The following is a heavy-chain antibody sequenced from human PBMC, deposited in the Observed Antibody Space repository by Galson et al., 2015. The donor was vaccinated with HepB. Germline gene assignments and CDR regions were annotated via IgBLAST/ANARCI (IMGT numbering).Heavy chain of an antibody. CDR1: GGSISSSNW. CDR3: ARDSYDYIWGSYRSGFDY. J-gene: IGHJ4*02. CDR2: IYHSGST. V-gene: IGHV4-4*02. D-gene: IGHD3-16*02. Sequence: QVQLQESGPGLVKPSETLSLTCAVSGGSISSSNWWSWVRQPPGKGLEWIGEIYHSGSTNYNPSLKSRVTISVDKSKNQFSLKLSSVTAADTAVYYCARDSYDYIWGSYRSGFDYWGQGTLVTVS.